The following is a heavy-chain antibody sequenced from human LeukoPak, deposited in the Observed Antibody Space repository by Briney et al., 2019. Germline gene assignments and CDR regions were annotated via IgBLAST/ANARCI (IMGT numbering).Heavy chain of an antibody. J-gene: IGHJ4*02. CDR2: IIPIFGTA. D-gene: IGHD6-13*01. CDR3: ARDSDIAAAGTWGY. CDR1: GGTFSNYA. V-gene: IGHV1-69*01. Sequence: GASVKVSCKASGGTFSNYAISWVRQAPGQGLEWMGGIIPIFGTANYAQKFQGRVTITADESTSTAYMELSSLRSEDTAVYYCARDSDIAAAGTWGYWGQGTLVTVSS.